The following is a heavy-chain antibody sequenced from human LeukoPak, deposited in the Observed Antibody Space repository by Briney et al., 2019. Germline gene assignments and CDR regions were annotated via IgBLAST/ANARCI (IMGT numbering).Heavy chain of an antibody. V-gene: IGHV4-30-4*08. D-gene: IGHD4-11*01. CDR1: GGSVNSGDYY. J-gene: IGHJ4*02. CDR3: ARAAVSSPYIDY. CDR2: IYYSGTT. Sequence: SETLSLTCTVSGGSVNSGDYYWSWIRQPPGKGLEWVGYIYYSGTTYHNPSLKSRVIISLDTSKNQFSLRLSSVTAADTAVYYCARAAVSSPYIDYWGQGTLVTVSS.